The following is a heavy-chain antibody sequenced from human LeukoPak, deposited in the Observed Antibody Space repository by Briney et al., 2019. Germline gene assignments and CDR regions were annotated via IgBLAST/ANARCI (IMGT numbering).Heavy chain of an antibody. Sequence: ASVKVSCKASGGTFSSYAISWVRQAPGQGLEWMGIINPSGGSTSHAQKFQGRVTMTRDTSTSTVYMELSSLRSEDTAVYYCARDRALLWFGESYVDYWGQGTLVTVSS. CDR3: ARDRALLWFGESYVDY. CDR2: INPSGGST. CDR1: GGTFSSYA. V-gene: IGHV1-46*01. D-gene: IGHD3-10*01. J-gene: IGHJ4*02.